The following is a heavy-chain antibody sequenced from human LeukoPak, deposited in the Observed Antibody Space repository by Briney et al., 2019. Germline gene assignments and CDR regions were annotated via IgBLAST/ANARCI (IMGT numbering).Heavy chain of an antibody. D-gene: IGHD3-10*01. Sequence: GGSLRLSCAASGFTFSTHAMGWVRQAPGKGLEWVSGISASGASTYSADSVKGRFTISRDNSKNTLYPQLKSLRAEDTGAYYCARHYYASQSPFDCWGQGTLVTVSS. CDR1: GFTFSTHA. CDR3: ARHYYASQSPFDC. V-gene: IGHV3-23*01. CDR2: ISASGAST. J-gene: IGHJ4*02.